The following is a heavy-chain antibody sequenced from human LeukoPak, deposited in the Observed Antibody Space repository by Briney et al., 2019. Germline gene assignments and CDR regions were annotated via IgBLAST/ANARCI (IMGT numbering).Heavy chain of an antibody. V-gene: IGHV4-34*01. CDR3: ASGTWGFYDTTVGVY. Sequence: SETLSLTCAVYGGSFSGYYWSWIRQPPGKGLEWIGSIYYSGSTYYNPSLKSRVTISVDTSKNQFSLKLSSVTAADTAVFYCASGTWGFYDTTVGVYWGQGTPVTVSS. CDR1: GGSFSGYY. D-gene: IGHD3-22*01. J-gene: IGHJ4*02. CDR2: IYYSGST.